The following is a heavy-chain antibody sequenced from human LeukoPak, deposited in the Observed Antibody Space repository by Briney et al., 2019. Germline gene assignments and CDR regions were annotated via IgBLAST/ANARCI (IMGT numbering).Heavy chain of an antibody. CDR1: GGSISSSSYY. CDR3: ARWLHGGFAYFQH. V-gene: IGHV4-39*01. J-gene: IGHJ1*01. D-gene: IGHD4-23*01. Sequence: SETLSLTCTVSGGSISSSSYYWGWIRQPPGKGLDWIGSIYYTGSTFYNPSPRSRGTISVDPSKNQFSLKLSSVTAADTAVYYCARWLHGGFAYFQHWGQGTLVTVNS. CDR2: IYYTGST.